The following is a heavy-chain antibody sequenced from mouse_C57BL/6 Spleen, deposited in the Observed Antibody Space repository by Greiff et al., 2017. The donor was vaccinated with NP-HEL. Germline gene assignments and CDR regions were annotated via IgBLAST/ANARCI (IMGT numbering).Heavy chain of an antibody. J-gene: IGHJ1*03. CDR1: GYTFTSYW. Sequence: QVQLQQPGAELVMPGASVKLSCKASGYTFTSYWMHWVKQRPGQGLEWIGEIDPSDSYTNYNKKFKGKSTLTVDKSSSTAYMQLSSLTSEDSAVYYCARSWYYGSSYDGYFDVWGTGTTVTVSS. CDR2: IDPSDSYT. V-gene: IGHV1-69*01. CDR3: ARSWYYGSSYDGYFDV. D-gene: IGHD1-1*01.